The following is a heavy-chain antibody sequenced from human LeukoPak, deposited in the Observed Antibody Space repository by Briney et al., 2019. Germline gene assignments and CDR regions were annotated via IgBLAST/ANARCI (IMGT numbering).Heavy chain of an antibody. V-gene: IGHV1-69*13. Sequence: GTSVKVSCKASGGTFTSYAISWVRQAPGQGLGWMGGIIPIFGTANYAQKFQGRVTITADESTSTAYMELSSLRSEDTAVYYCARGLSGYSYFDYWGQGTLVTVSS. CDR1: GGTFTSYA. CDR3: ARGLSGYSYFDY. J-gene: IGHJ4*02. D-gene: IGHD5-18*01. CDR2: IIPIFGTA.